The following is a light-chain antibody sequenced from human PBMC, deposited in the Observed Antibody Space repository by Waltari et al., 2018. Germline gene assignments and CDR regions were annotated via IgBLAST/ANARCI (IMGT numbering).Light chain of an antibody. J-gene: IGLJ2*01. CDR1: SSDVGGYNY. Sequence: QSALTQPASVSGSPGQSITISCTGSSSDVGGYNYVSWYQQHPGKAPKLMISDVNKRPSWVSNRFSGSKSDNTASLTISGLQAEDEAHYYCTSFTSSSTIVFGGGTKLTVL. CDR3: TSFTSSSTIV. CDR2: DVN. V-gene: IGLV2-14*03.